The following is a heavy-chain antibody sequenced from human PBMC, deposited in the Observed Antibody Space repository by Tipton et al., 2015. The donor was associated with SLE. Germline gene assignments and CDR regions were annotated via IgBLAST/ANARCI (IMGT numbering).Heavy chain of an antibody. CDR1: GGSISSSSYY. CDR3: AIGYCSSTSCYKGYGMDV. Sequence: TLSLTCTVSGGSISSSSYYWSWIRQPPGKGMEWIGEINHSGSTNYNPSLKSRVTISVDTSKNKFSLKLSSVTAADTAVYCCAIGYCSSTSCYKGYGMDVWGQGTTVTVSS. CDR2: INHSGST. J-gene: IGHJ6*02. D-gene: IGHD2-2*02. V-gene: IGHV4-39*07.